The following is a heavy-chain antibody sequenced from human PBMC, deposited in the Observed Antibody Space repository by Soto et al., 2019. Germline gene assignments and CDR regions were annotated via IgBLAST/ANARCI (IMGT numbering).Heavy chain of an antibody. CDR3: AKDMKWGGMTTIHYFDS. CDR1: GFTFSSYW. CDR2: INSDGSST. V-gene: IGHV3-74*01. Sequence: GSLRLSCAASGFTFSSYWMHWVRQAPGKGLVWVSRINSDGSSTSYADSVKGRFTISRDNAKNSLFLQMNSLRPEDTALYYCAKDMKWGGMTTIHYFDSWGQGTLVTVSS. J-gene: IGHJ4*02. D-gene: IGHD4-17*01.